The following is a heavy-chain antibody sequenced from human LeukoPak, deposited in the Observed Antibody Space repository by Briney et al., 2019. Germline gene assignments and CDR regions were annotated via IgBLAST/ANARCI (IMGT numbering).Heavy chain of an antibody. V-gene: IGHV3-23*01. Sequence: GGSLRLSCAASGFTFSSYAMTWVRQAPGEGLEWVSSISGSGGSTYYADSVKGRFMISRDNSKNTVNLQMNSLRAEDTALYYCAKTLVGATAYFDSWGQGTLVTVSS. CDR1: GFTFSSYA. D-gene: IGHD1-26*01. CDR2: ISGSGGST. CDR3: AKTLVGATAYFDS. J-gene: IGHJ4*02.